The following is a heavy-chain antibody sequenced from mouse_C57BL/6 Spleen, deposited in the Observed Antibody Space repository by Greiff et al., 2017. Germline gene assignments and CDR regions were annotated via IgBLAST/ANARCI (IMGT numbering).Heavy chain of an antibody. CDR2: IWSGGGT. CDR3: AKYGGCYDY. CDR1: GFSLTSSG. V-gene: IGHV2-2*01. J-gene: IGHJ2*01. Sequence: QVQLKESGPGLVQPSQSQSITCTVSGFSLTSSGVHWVSQSPGKGLEWLGVIWSGGGTDYYAAFISRLGISQDNSKCHVFFKMNSLQADVTAIYYCAKYGGCYDYWGQGTTLTVSS. D-gene: IGHD3-3*01.